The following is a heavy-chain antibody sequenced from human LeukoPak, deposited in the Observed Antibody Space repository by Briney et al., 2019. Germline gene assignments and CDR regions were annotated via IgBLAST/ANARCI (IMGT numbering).Heavy chain of an antibody. J-gene: IGHJ4*02. V-gene: IGHV3-23*01. D-gene: IGHD1-26*01. CDR1: GFAFTSCA. CDR2: ISGSGGST. CDR3: AKDPYSGSYYDY. Sequence: GGSLRLSCAASGFAFTSCAMSWVRQAPGKGLEWVSAISGSGGSTYYADSVKGRFTISRDNSKSTLYLQMNSLRADDTAVYYCAKDPYSGSYYDYWGQGTLVTVSS.